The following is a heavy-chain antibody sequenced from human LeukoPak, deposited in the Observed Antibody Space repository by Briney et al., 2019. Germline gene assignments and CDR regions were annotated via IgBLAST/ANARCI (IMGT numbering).Heavy chain of an antibody. CDR1: GFTFDGYG. V-gene: IGHV3-20*04. D-gene: IGHD3-10*02. CDR3: AELGITMIGGV. J-gene: IGHJ6*04. Sequence: PGGSLRLSCAASGFTFDGYGMNWVRQIPGKGLEWVSAINWNDGSTGYADSVKGRFTISRDNAKNSLYLQMNSLRAEDTAVYYCAELGITMIGGVWGKGTTVTISS. CDR2: INWNDGST.